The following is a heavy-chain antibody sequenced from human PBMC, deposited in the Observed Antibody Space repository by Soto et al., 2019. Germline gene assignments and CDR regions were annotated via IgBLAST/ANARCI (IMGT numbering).Heavy chain of an antibody. V-gene: IGHV3-53*01. J-gene: IGHJ4*02. D-gene: IGHD3-10*01. Sequence: EVQLVESGGGLIQPGGSLRLSCAVSGFTVSNNYMSWVRQAPGKGLEGVSVIYSGGYTAYGDSVKGRFTISRDNSKNTLFPQMKSLGAPDPAWVYCARSPGGGGYWGQGTLVTVSS. CDR1: GFTVSNNY. CDR2: IYSGGYT. CDR3: ARSPGGGGY.